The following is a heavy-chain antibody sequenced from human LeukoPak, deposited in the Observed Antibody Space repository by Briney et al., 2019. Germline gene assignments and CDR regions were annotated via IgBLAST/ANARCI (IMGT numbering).Heavy chain of an antibody. CDR1: GGSVYSSPYY. CDR2: IYYNGIT. Sequence: PSETLSLTCSVTGGSVYSSPYYWGWIRQPPGKGLEWLGSIYYNGITYYNPSLKSRVTISVDTSKNQFSLKLSSVTAADTAVYYCARSTVNMAFDYWGQGTLVTVSS. D-gene: IGHD2/OR15-2a*01. J-gene: IGHJ4*02. CDR3: ARSTVNMAFDY. V-gene: IGHV4-39*07.